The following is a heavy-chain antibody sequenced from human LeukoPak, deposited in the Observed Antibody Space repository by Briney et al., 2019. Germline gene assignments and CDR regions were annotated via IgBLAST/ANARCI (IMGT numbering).Heavy chain of an antibody. CDR3: ARVVVVVPAAITVYYYYYYYMDV. CDR2: INHSGST. V-gene: IGHV4-34*01. J-gene: IGHJ6*03. CDR1: GGSFSGYY. D-gene: IGHD2-2*01. Sequence: PSETLSLTCAVYGGSFSGYYWSWIRQPPGKGLEWIGEINHSGSTNYNPSLKSRVTISVDTSKNQFSLKLSSVTAADTAEYYCARVVVVVPAAITVYYYYYYYMDVWGEGTTVTVSS.